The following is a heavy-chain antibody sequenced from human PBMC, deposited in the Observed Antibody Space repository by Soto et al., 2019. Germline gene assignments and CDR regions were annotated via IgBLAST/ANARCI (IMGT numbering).Heavy chain of an antibody. CDR1: GGTFSSYA. Sequence: QVQLVQSGAEVKKPGSSVKVSCKASGGTFSSYAISWVRQAPGQGLAWMGGIIPIFGTANYAQKFQGRVTITADESMSTDCMELGRLRAEDTAGYFCVREGEEDGSGSYWGQGTLVTVSS. CDR3: VREGEEDGSGSY. CDR2: IIPIFGTA. J-gene: IGHJ4*02. D-gene: IGHD3-10*01. V-gene: IGHV1-69*12.